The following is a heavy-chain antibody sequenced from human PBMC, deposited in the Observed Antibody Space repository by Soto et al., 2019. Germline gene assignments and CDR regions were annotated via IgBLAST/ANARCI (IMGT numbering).Heavy chain of an antibody. J-gene: IGHJ5*02. CDR1: GGSFSGYY. CDR2: INHSGST. V-gene: IGHV4-34*01. CDR3: ARRVVPAAIDPNWFDP. D-gene: IGHD2-2*02. Sequence: QVQLQQWGAGLLKPSETLSLTCAVYGGSFSGYYWSWIRQPPGKGLEWIGEINHSGSTNYNPSLKSRVTISVDTSKNQFSLKLGSVTAADTAVYYCARRVVPAAIDPNWFDPWGQGTLVTVSS.